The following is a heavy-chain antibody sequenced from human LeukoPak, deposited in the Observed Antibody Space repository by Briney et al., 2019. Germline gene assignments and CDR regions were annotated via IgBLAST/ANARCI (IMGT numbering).Heavy chain of an antibody. CDR3: ARDCLGVSCYSGIVS. D-gene: IGHD2-15*01. J-gene: IGHJ4*02. Sequence: PGGSLRLSCAASGFTFSDYFMTWIRQAPGKGLEWVSHISSSGTTIFHADSVKGRFTISRDNAKNSLYLQMNSLRAEDTAVYYCARDCLGVSCYSGIVSWGQGTLVTVSS. CDR2: ISSSGTTI. CDR1: GFTFSDYF. V-gene: IGHV3-11*01.